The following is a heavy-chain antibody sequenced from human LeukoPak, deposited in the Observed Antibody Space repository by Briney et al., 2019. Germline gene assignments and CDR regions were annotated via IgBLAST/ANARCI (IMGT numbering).Heavy chain of an antibody. CDR1: GFTFSSYA. CDR2: VSGSGSST. CDR3: AKAIVGAPRYYYYYGVDV. J-gene: IGHJ6*02. Sequence: GGSLRLSCAASGFTFSSYAMSWVRQAPGKGLEWVSAVSGSGSSTYYADSVKGRFTISRDNSKNTLYLQMNSLRAEDTAVYYCAKAIVGAPRYYYYYGVDVWGQGTTVTVSS. D-gene: IGHD1-26*01. V-gene: IGHV3-23*01.